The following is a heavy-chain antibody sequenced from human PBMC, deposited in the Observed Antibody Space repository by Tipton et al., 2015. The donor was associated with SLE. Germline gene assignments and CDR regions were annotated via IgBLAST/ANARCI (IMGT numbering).Heavy chain of an antibody. CDR3: VRPTGGTVTDWYFDL. D-gene: IGHD4-17*01. CDR1: GYSISSGYY. J-gene: IGHJ2*01. V-gene: IGHV4-38-2*01. CDR2: IYHSGST. Sequence: TLSLTCAVSGYSISSGYYWGWIRQPPGKGLEWIGSIYHSGSTYYNPSLKSRVTRSVDTSKNQFSLKLSSVTAADTAVYYCVRPTGGTVTDWYFDLWGRGTLVTVSS.